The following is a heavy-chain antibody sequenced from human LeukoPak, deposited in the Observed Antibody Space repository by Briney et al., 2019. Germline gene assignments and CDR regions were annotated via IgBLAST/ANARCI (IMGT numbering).Heavy chain of an antibody. J-gene: IGHJ3*02. Sequence: SVKVSCKASGGTFSSYAISWVRQAPGQGLERMGRIIPILGIANYAQKFQGRVTITADKSTSTAYMELSSLRSEDTAVYYCASAVAAAAGRAFDIWGQGTMVTVSS. CDR2: IIPILGIA. CDR1: GGTFSSYA. CDR3: ASAVAAAAGRAFDI. V-gene: IGHV1-69*04. D-gene: IGHD6-13*01.